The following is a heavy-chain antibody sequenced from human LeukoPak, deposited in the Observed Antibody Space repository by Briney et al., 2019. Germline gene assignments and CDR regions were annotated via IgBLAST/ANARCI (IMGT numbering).Heavy chain of an antibody. CDR2: ISGSGDIT. D-gene: IGHD7-27*01. J-gene: IGHJ2*01. CDR3: AKDIDWGRFDV. Sequence: GGSLRLSCAASGFTFSSYAMSWVRQAPGKGLEWVSAISGSGDITYYADSVKGRFAISRDNSRNTVYFQLNSLRADDTAVYYCAKDIDWGRFDVWGRGTLVTVSS. V-gene: IGHV3-23*01. CDR1: GFTFSSYA.